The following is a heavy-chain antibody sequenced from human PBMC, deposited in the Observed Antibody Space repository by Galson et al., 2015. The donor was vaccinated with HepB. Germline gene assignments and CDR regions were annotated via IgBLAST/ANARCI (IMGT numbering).Heavy chain of an antibody. D-gene: IGHD5-12*01. Sequence: SLRLSCAASGFTFSSYSMNWVRQAPGKGLEWVSSISSSGSYIYYADSVKGRFTISRDNAKNSLYLQMNSLRAEDTAVFYCARVGHSGYDADYWGQGTLVTVSS. J-gene: IGHJ4*02. CDR3: ARVGHSGYDADY. V-gene: IGHV3-21*01. CDR1: GFTFSSYS. CDR2: ISSSGSYI.